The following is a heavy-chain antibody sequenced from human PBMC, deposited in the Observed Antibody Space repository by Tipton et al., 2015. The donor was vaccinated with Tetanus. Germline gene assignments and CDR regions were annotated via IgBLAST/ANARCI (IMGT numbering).Heavy chain of an antibody. Sequence: QLVQSGAEVKKPGESLKISCKGSGYNFGIYWLAWVRQMPGKGLEWVGIIYPGDSDTRYGPSFRGQVTISADKSISTASLQWSSLKASDSAIYYCARRLGPYTGDQIWHFDLWGRGTLVTVSS. J-gene: IGHJ2*01. D-gene: IGHD3-16*01. CDR2: IYPGDSDT. CDR3: ARRLGPYTGDQIWHFDL. V-gene: IGHV5-51*01. CDR1: GYNFGIYW.